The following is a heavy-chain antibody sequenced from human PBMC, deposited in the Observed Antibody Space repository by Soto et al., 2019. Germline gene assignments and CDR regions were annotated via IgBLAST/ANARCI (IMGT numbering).Heavy chain of an antibody. Sequence: HPGGSLRLSCAASGFTFSSYGMHWVRQAPGKGLEWVAVIWYDGSNKYYADSMKGRFTISRDNSKNTLYLQMNSLRAEDTAVYYCAREYESRELLRLNYFDYWGQGTLVTVSS. CDR3: AREYESRELLRLNYFDY. CDR1: GFTFSSYG. J-gene: IGHJ4*02. CDR2: IWYDGSNK. D-gene: IGHD1-26*01. V-gene: IGHV3-33*01.